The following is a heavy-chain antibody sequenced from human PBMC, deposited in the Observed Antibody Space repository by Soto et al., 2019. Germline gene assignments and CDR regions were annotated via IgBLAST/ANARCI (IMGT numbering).Heavy chain of an antibody. D-gene: IGHD5-12*01. Sequence: QVQLQESGPGLVKPSETLSLTCTVSGGSISSYYWSWIRQPPGKGLEWIGYIYYSGSTNYNPSLKSRVTISVDTSKNQFSLKLSSVTAADTAVYYCARHDRGYDDAFDIWGQGTMVTVSS. J-gene: IGHJ3*02. CDR3: ARHDRGYDDAFDI. V-gene: IGHV4-59*08. CDR2: IYYSGST. CDR1: GGSISSYY.